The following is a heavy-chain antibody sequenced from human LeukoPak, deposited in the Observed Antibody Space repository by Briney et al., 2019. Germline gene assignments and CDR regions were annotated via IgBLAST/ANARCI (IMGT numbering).Heavy chain of an antibody. CDR1: GDSISSYY. J-gene: IGHJ6*02. D-gene: IGHD2-21*01. CDR2: IYYSGST. Sequence: SETLSLTCTVSGDSISSYYWSWIRQPPGKGLEWIGYIYYSGSTNYNPSLKSRVTISVDTSKNQFSLKLSSVTAADTAVYYCAREHIDGMDVWGQGTTVTVSS. V-gene: IGHV4-59*01. CDR3: AREHIDGMDV.